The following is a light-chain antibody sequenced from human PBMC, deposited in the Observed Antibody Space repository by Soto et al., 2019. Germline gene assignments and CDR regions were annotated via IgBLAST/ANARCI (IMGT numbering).Light chain of an antibody. CDR3: GAWDESLNGYV. J-gene: IGLJ1*01. Sequence: QSVLTQPPSASGTPGQRVTISCSGSSSNIGSNYVYWYQQLPGTAPKLLIYTNNERPSGVPDRFSGSKSGTSASLAINGLQSGDEADYYCGAWDESLNGYVFGTGTKLTVL. CDR1: SSNIGSNY. V-gene: IGLV1-44*01. CDR2: TNN.